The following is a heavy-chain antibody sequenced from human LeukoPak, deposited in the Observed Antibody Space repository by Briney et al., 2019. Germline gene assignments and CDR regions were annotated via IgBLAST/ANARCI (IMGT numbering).Heavy chain of an antibody. Sequence: SETLSLTCTVSGGSISSTTYYWGWIRQPPGKGLEWIGSIYFSGSTFYNPSLKSRVTISVDTSKDQFSLRLSSVTAADTAVYFCVRQYTSSTNPPDFWGEGTLVSVSS. CDR1: GGSISSTTYY. J-gene: IGHJ4*02. CDR3: VRQYTSSTNPPDF. CDR2: IYFSGST. V-gene: IGHV4-39*01. D-gene: IGHD6-13*01.